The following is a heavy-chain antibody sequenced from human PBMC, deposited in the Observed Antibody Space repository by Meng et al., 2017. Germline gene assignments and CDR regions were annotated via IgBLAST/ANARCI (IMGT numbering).Heavy chain of an antibody. CDR3: ARGSMFGATVTKIDY. J-gene: IGHJ4*02. Sequence: VLLQPGVVGLVPPSGTLSPSCAVYGGLCSGYYCSWIRQTPGKGLGWSGEINHSGSTNYNPSLKSRVTISVDTSKNQFSLKLSSVTAADTAVYYCARGSMFGATVTKIDYWGQGTLVTVSS. CDR1: GGLCSGYY. D-gene: IGHD4-17*01. V-gene: IGHV4-34*01. CDR2: INHSGST.